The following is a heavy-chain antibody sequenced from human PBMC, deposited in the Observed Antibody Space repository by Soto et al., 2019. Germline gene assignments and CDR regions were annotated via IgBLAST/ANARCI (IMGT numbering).Heavy chain of an antibody. D-gene: IGHD3-3*02. CDR2: INHSGST. Sequence: SETLSLTCAGYGGSFSGYYCSWIRLPPGKGLEWIGDINHSGSTNYNQSLKSRVTISVDTSKNQFSLTVSSVTAADSTVYYCARGRRQHGIFAVAGYFEYWGHGALVTVS. CDR1: GGSFSGYY. J-gene: IGHJ4*01. V-gene: IGHV4-34*01. CDR3: ARGRRQHGIFAVAGYFEY.